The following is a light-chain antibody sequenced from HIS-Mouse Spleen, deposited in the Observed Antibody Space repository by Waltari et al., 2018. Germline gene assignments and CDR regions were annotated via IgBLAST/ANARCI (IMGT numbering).Light chain of an antibody. CDR3: CSYAGSSTWV. Sequence: QSVLTQPPSASGTPGQRVTSSCSGSSSNIGRNYVYWYQQLPGTAPKLLIYRNNQRPSGVPDRFSGSKSGTSASLAISGLRSEDEADYYCCSYAGSSTWVFGGGTKLTVL. V-gene: IGLV1-47*01. J-gene: IGLJ3*02. CDR2: RNN. CDR1: SSNIGRNY.